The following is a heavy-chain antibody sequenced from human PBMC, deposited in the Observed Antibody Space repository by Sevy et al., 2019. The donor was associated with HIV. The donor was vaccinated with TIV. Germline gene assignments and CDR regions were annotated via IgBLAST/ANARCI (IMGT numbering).Heavy chain of an antibody. CDR2: ISYGGSKK. CDR1: GFTFSSYA. CDR3: ARVGVSYCTDDCYHRFDY. V-gene: IGHV3-30*09. D-gene: IGHD2-21*02. Sequence: GGSLRLSCAASGFTFSSYALLWVRQAPGKGLEWVSLISYGGSKKYYTDSVKGRLAISRDESKTTRFLQRNSLRSEDTAIYYCARVGVSYCTDDCYHRFDYWGRGTLVTVSS. J-gene: IGHJ4*02.